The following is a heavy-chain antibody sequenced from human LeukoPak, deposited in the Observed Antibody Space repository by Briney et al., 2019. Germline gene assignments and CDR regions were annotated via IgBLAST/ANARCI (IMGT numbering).Heavy chain of an antibody. V-gene: IGHV1-18*01. CDR3: ARWIQLGWFDP. CDR1: GYTFTSYG. J-gene: IGHJ5*02. CDR2: ISAYNGNT. D-gene: IGHD5-18*01. Sequence: EASVKVSFKASGYTFTSYGISWVRQAPGQGLEWMGWISAYNGNTNYAQKLQGRVTMTTDTSTSTAYMELRSLRSDDTAVYYCARWIQLGWFDPWGQGTLVTVSS.